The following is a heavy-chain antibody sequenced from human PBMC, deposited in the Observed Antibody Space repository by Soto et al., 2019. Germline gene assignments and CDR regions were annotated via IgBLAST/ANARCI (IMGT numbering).Heavy chain of an antibody. D-gene: IGHD3-10*01. CDR2: IYYSGST. J-gene: IGHJ6*02. CDR1: GGSISSGDYY. V-gene: IGHV4-30-4*01. CDR3: ARSLWFGELLPYYYYYGMDV. Sequence: PSETLSLTCTVSGGSISSGDYYWSWIRQPPGKGLEWIGYIYYSGSTYYNPSLKSRVTISVDTSKNQFSLKLSSVTAADTAVYYCARSLWFGELLPYYYYYGMDVWGQGTTVTVSS.